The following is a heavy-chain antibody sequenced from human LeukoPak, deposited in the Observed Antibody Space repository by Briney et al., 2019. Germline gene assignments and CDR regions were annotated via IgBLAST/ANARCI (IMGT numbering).Heavy chain of an antibody. V-gene: IGHV3-23*01. CDR3: AKCDPHWGSTSCYRFDP. CDR1: GFTFSSYA. CDR2: ISGSGGST. J-gene: IGHJ5*02. Sequence: PGGSLRLSCAASGFTFSSYAMSWVRQAPGKGLEWVSAISGSGGSTYYADSVKGRFTISRDNSKNTLYLQMNSLRAEDTAVYYCAKCDPHWGSTSCYRFDPWGQGTLVTVPS. D-gene: IGHD2-2*02.